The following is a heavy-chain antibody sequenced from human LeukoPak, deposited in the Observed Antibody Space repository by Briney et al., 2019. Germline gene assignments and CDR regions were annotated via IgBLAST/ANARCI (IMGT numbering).Heavy chain of an antibody. D-gene: IGHD3-3*01. J-gene: IGHJ4*02. CDR1: GFTFSSYG. V-gene: IGHV3-30*02. Sequence: GGSLRLSCAASGFTFSSYGMHWVRQAPGKGLEWVAFIRSDGNYKYYADSVKGRFTISRDNSKNTLYLQMNSLRAEDTAVYYCAKDRRDFWSGYYTGLDYWGQGTLVTVS. CDR2: IRSDGNYK. CDR3: AKDRRDFWSGYYTGLDY.